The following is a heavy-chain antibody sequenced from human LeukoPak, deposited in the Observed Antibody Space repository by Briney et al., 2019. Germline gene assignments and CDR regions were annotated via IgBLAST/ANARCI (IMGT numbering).Heavy chain of an antibody. V-gene: IGHV4-61*02. J-gene: IGHJ3*02. CDR1: GGSISSGSYY. CDR2: IYTSGST. Sequence: SQTLSLTCTVSGGSISSGSYYWSWIRQPAGKGLEWIGRIYTSGSTNYNPSLKSRVTISVDTSKNQFSLKLSSVTAADTALYYCATEGFVGARVPDIWGQGRMVTVSS. D-gene: IGHD1-26*01. CDR3: ATEGFVGARVPDI.